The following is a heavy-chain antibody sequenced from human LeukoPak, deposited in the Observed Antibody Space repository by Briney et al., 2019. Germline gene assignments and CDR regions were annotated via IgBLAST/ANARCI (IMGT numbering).Heavy chain of an antibody. V-gene: IGHV3-33*01. CDR1: GFTFSSYG. J-gene: IGHJ4*02. Sequence: PGGSLRLSCAASGFTFSSYGMHWVRQAPGKGLEWVAVIWYDGSNKYYADSVKGRFTISRDNSKNTLYLQMNSLRAEDTAVYYCARDDGSGSSLDYRGQGTLVTVSS. CDR3: ARDDGSGSSLDY. CDR2: IWYDGSNK. D-gene: IGHD3-10*01.